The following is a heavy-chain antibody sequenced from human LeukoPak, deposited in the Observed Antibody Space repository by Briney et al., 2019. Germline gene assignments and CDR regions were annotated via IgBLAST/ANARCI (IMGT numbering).Heavy chain of an antibody. CDR2: IYSGGGT. D-gene: IGHD3-3*01. CDR1: GFTVSRNY. J-gene: IGHJ6*04. Sequence: GGSLRLPCEASGFTVSRNYMTWVRQAPGEGLEWVSVIYSGGGTNYADSVKGRFTISRDNSKNTLYLQMNSLRAEDTAVYYCARDPQYDFWSGCPSPLGLMDVWGKGTTVTVSS. CDR3: ARDPQYDFWSGCPSPLGLMDV. V-gene: IGHV3-53*01.